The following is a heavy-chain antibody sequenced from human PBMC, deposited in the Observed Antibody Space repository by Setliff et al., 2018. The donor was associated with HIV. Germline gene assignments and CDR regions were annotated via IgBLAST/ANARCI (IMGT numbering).Heavy chain of an antibody. V-gene: IGHV4-61*01. CDR1: GYSISSGYY. D-gene: IGHD6-13*01. Sequence: SETLSLTCTVSGYSISSGYYWSWIRQSPGKGLEYIGYSYSNGGTNYNPSLKSRVRISVDTSKNQFSLKLSSVTAADTAVYYCASQFTSSWDYNWFDPWGQGTLVTVSS. CDR2: SYSNGGT. J-gene: IGHJ5*02. CDR3: ASQFTSSWDYNWFDP.